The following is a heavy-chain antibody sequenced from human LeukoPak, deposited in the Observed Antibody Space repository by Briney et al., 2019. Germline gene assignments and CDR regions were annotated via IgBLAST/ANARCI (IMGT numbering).Heavy chain of an antibody. Sequence: SETLSLTCTVSGGSISSSTYFWGWIRQPPGKGLEWIGTIYYSGSTYYNPSLKSRVTISVDSSKNQFSPRLSSVTAADTAVYYCARRYCSGGSCYSDRGAFDIWGQGTMVTVSS. CDR1: GGSISSSTYF. CDR2: IYYSGST. J-gene: IGHJ3*02. CDR3: ARRYCSGGSCYSDRGAFDI. V-gene: IGHV4-39*07. D-gene: IGHD2-15*01.